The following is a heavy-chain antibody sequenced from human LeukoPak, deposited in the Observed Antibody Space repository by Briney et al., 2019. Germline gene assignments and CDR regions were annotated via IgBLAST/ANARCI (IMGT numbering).Heavy chain of an antibody. CDR2: ISSSSSYI. D-gene: IGHD6-19*01. CDR1: GFTFSSYS. CDR3: ARDEVTGAVAVGPQYYFDY. V-gene: IGHV3-21*01. J-gene: IGHJ4*02. Sequence: GGSLRLSCTASGFTFSSYSMNWVRQAPGKGLEWVSSISSSSSYIDYADSVKGRFTISRDNAKNSLYLQMNSLRAEDTAVYYCARDEVTGAVAVGPQYYFDYWGQGTLVTVSS.